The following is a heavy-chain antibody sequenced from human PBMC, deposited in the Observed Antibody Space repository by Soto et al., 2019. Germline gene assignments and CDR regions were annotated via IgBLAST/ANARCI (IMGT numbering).Heavy chain of an antibody. CDR2: IYWDDDK. CDR3: ALSSDLNNTGDAFHI. Sequence: QITLKESGPTLVKPTQTLRLTCTLSGFQFSTGGEAVGWLRQPPGKALEWLALIYWDDDKRYSQSLKSRVTITKDTSKNQVVLTMTNMDPVDTATYFCALSSDLNNTGDAFHIWGQGTMVTVSS. D-gene: IGHD2-2*02. CDR1: GFQFSTGGEA. V-gene: IGHV2-5*02. J-gene: IGHJ3*02.